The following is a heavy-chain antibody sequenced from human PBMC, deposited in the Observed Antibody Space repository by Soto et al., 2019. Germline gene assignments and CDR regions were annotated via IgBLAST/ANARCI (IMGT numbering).Heavy chain of an antibody. V-gene: IGHV3-20*04. Sequence: VQLVESGGGVVRPGGSLRLSCAASGFTFDDYGMNWVRQAPGKGLEWVSNVNWNGGSTRYADSVKGRFTISRDNAKNSLYLQMNSVRAEDTAFYYCARDNGYCSSTSCAYYFDHWGQGTLVTVSS. CDR2: VNWNGGST. CDR3: ARDNGYCSSTSCAYYFDH. D-gene: IGHD2-2*03. J-gene: IGHJ4*02. CDR1: GFTFDDYG.